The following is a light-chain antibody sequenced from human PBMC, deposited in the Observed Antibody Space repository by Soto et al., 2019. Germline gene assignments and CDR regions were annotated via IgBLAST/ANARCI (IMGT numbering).Light chain of an antibody. CDR3: QTWGTGPYVV. Sequence: QPVLTQSPSASASLGASVKLTCTLSSGHSSYAIAWHQQQPEKGPRYLMKLNSDGSHSEGDGIPDRFSGSSSGAERYLTISSLQSEDEADYYCQTWGTGPYVVFGGGTKLTVL. CDR1: SGHSSYA. CDR2: LNSDGSH. V-gene: IGLV4-69*01. J-gene: IGLJ2*01.